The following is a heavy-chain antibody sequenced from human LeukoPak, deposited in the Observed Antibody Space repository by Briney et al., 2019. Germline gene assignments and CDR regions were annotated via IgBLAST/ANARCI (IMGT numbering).Heavy chain of an antibody. CDR2: IKSKTDGGTT. CDR1: GFTFNSPC. CDR3: NTEAYCSGGNCYSYDN. J-gene: IGHJ4*02. Sequence: GGSLRLSCAASGFTFNSPCLTWVRQGPGKGLEWVGRIKSKTDGGTTDYAAPVKGRFSISRDDSRNKVYLQMNSLKAEDTALYYFNTEAYCSGGNCYSYDNWGQGALVTVSS. V-gene: IGHV3-15*01. D-gene: IGHD2-15*01.